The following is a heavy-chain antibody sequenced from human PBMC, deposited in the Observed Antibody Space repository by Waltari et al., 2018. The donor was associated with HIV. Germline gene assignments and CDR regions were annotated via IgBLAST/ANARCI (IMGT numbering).Heavy chain of an antibody. CDR1: GFTFDDYA. J-gene: IGHJ6*03. Sequence: EVQLVESGGGLVQLGRSLRLSCAASGFTFDDYALYWVRQAPGKGLEWVSGISWNSGSIGYADSVKGRFTISRDNAKNSLYLQMNSLRAEDTALYYCAKGRTGYYYYYMDVWGKGTTVTVSS. V-gene: IGHV3-9*01. CDR3: AKGRTGYYYYYMDV. CDR2: ISWNSGSI.